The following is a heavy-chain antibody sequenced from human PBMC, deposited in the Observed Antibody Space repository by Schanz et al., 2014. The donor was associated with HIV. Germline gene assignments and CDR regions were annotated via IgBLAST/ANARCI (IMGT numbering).Heavy chain of an antibody. J-gene: IGHJ6*02. D-gene: IGHD3-16*02. CDR1: GYTFNTYD. CDR2: MNPNRGNA. Sequence: QMQLVQSGAEVREPGASVKVSCKTSGYTFNTYDINWVRQAPGQGLEWMGWMNPNRGNAGFAQKFQGRVTLTRDTSITTAYMELTSLRPEDTAVYYCARRRGWGSYRYFPYGLDVWGQGTTVTVSS. V-gene: IGHV1-8*01. CDR3: ARRRGWGSYRYFPYGLDV.